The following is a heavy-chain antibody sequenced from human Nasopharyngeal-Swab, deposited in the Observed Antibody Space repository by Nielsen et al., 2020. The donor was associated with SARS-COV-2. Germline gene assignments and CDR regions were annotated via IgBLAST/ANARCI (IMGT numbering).Heavy chain of an antibody. Sequence: GSLRLSCTVSGGSVSSGSYYWSWIRQPPGKGLEWIGYIYYSGSTNYNPSLKSRVTISVYTSKNQFSLKLSSVTAADTAVYYCARANGDYLEDWFDPWGQGTLVTVSS. J-gene: IGHJ5*02. CDR3: ARANGDYLEDWFDP. CDR1: GGSVSSGSYY. D-gene: IGHD4-17*01. CDR2: IYYSGST. V-gene: IGHV4-61*01.